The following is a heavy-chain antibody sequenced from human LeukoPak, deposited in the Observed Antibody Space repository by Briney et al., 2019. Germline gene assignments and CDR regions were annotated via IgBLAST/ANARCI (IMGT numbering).Heavy chain of an antibody. V-gene: IGHV3-21*01. J-gene: IGHJ6*02. CDR2: ISSSSSYI. CDR3: ARWGDIAVAGTSAIWYGMDV. Sequence: GGSLRLSCAASGFTFSSYSMNWVRQAPGKGLEWVSSISSSSSYIYYADSVKGRFTITRDNAKNSLYLQMNSLRAEDTAVYYCARWGDIAVAGTSAIWYGMDVWGQGTTVTVSS. CDR1: GFTFSSYS. D-gene: IGHD6-19*01.